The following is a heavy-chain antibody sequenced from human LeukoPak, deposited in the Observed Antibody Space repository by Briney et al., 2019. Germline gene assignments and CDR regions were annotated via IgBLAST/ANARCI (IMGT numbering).Heavy chain of an antibody. CDR3: ARSSPMAHYGVVIQDNWFDS. CDR1: GGTFSSYA. J-gene: IGHJ5*01. CDR2: IIPIFGTA. D-gene: IGHD3-3*01. V-gene: IGHV1-69*05. Sequence: GASVKVSCKASGGTFSSYAISWVRQAPGQGLEWMGRIIPIFGTANYAQKFQGRVTITTDESTSTAYMELSSLRSEDTAVYYCARSSPMAHYGVVIQDNWFDSWGQGTLVTVSS.